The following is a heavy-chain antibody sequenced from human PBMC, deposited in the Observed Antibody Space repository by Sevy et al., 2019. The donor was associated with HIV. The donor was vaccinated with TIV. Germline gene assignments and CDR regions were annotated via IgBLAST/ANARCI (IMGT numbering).Heavy chain of an antibody. CDR2: ISGTN. J-gene: IGHJ4*02. CDR1: GASVRSDSYY. Sequence: SETLSLTCAVSGASVRSDSYYWTWLRQTPGRGLEWIGHISGTNSSNPSLKSRLTIPRDTSKKQFSLTLSSVTAADTAVYYCASARKLADTYYDATVYYSFAYWGPGTLVTVSS. CDR3: ASARKLADTYYDATVYYSFAY. D-gene: IGHD3-16*01. V-gene: IGHV4-61*01.